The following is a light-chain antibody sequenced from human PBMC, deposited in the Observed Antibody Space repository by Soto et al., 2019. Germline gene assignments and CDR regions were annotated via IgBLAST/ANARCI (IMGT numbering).Light chain of an antibody. CDR1: QSVSNNY. CDR2: GAS. Sequence: ESVLTQSPGTLSLSPGERATLSCRASQSVSNNYLAWYQQKPGQAPRLLIYGASNRATGIPDRFSGSGPGTDFTLTISRLEPEDFAVYYCQQYGSSGTFGQGTKVDI. V-gene: IGKV3-20*01. CDR3: QQYGSSGT. J-gene: IGKJ1*01.